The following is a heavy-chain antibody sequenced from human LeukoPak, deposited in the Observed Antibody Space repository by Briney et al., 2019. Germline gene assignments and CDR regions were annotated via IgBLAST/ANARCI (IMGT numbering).Heavy chain of an antibody. Sequence: SQTLSLTCAVSGGSISSGGYSWSWIRQPPGKGLEWIGYIYHSGSTYYNPSLKSRVTISVDRSKNQFSLKLSSVTAADTAVYYCARGATFGGVIAHFDYWGQGTLVTVSS. CDR1: GGSISSGGYS. D-gene: IGHD3-16*02. CDR3: ARGATFGGVIAHFDY. CDR2: IYHSGST. J-gene: IGHJ4*02. V-gene: IGHV4-30-2*01.